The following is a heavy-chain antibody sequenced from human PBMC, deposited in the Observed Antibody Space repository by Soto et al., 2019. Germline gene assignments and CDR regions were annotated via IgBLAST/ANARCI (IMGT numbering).Heavy chain of an antibody. CDR3: AKWGNDWGYYYYGMNV. D-gene: IGHD7-27*01. CDR2: INPNSGGT. J-gene: IGHJ6*02. Sequence: ASVKVSCQASGFTFTGYYMQWVRQAPGQGLEWMGWINPNSGGTNYAQKFQGWVTMTKNTLYLHMSSLRAEDTAVYYCAKWGNDWGYYYYGMNVWGQGTTVTVSS. V-gene: IGHV1-2*04. CDR1: GFTFTGYY.